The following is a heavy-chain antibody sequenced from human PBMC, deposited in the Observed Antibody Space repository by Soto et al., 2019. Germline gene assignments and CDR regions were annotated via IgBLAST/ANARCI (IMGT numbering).Heavy chain of an antibody. V-gene: IGHV3-21*01. CDR3: ARERSEGWILGGGYFDY. CDR1: GFTFSNAW. CDR2: ISSSSSYI. D-gene: IGHD5-18*01. J-gene: IGHJ4*02. Sequence: EVQLVESGGGLVKPGGSLRLSCAASGFTFSNAWMSWVRQAPGKGLEWVSSISSSSSYIYYADSVKGRFTISRDNAKNSLYLQMNSLRAEDTAVYYCARERSEGWILGGGYFDYWGQGTLVTVSS.